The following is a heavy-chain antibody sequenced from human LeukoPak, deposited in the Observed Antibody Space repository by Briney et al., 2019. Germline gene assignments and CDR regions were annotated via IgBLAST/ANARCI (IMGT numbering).Heavy chain of an antibody. V-gene: IGHV3-23*01. CDR1: GFTFSSYA. J-gene: IGHJ4*02. Sequence: GGSLRLSCAASGFTFSSYAMSWVRQAPGKGLDWVSTISDSGGGTHYADSVKGRLTISRDSSKNTVYLQMNGLRAEDTAVYYCAKDLRGYCGGDCYSAEYWGRGTLVTVSS. CDR2: ISDSGGGT. CDR3: AKDLRGYCGGDCYSAEY. D-gene: IGHD2-21*02.